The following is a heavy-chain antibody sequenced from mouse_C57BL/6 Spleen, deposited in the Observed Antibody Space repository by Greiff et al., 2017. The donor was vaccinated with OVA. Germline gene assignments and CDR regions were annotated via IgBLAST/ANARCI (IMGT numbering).Heavy chain of an antibody. J-gene: IGHJ4*01. V-gene: IGHV1-64*01. Sequence: QVQLQQSGAELVKPGASVKLSCKASGYTFTSYWMHWVKQRPGQGLEWIGMIHPNSGSTNYNEKFKSKATLTVDKSSSTAYMQLSSLTSEDSAVYYCARRGKGDYAMDYWGQGTSVTVSS. CDR2: IHPNSGST. CDR3: ARRGKGDYAMDY. CDR1: GYTFTSYW.